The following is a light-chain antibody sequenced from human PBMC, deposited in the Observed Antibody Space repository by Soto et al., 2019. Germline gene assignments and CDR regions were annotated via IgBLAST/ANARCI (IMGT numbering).Light chain of an antibody. Sequence: EIVMTQSPATLSVSPGERATLSCRASQSVSSNLAWYQQKPGQAPRLLIYGASIRATGISARFSGSGSGTEFTLTISSLQSEDFGVYYCQQYNNWWTFGQGTKVEV. CDR3: QQYNNWWT. V-gene: IGKV3-15*01. CDR1: QSVSSN. CDR2: GAS. J-gene: IGKJ1*01.